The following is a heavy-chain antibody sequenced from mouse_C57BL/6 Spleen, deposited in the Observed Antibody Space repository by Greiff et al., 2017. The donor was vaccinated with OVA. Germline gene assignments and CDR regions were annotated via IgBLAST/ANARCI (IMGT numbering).Heavy chain of an antibody. CDR3: ARRDYGNGGVFDV. Sequence: EVQLQQSGPELVKPGASVKISCKASGYTFTDYYMNWVKQSHGKSLEWIGDINPNNGGTSYNQKFKGKATLTVDKSSSTAYMELRSLTSEDSAVYYCARRDYGNGGVFDVWGTGTTVTVSS. CDR1: GYTFTDYY. J-gene: IGHJ1*03. CDR2: INPNNGGT. D-gene: IGHD2-1*01. V-gene: IGHV1-26*01.